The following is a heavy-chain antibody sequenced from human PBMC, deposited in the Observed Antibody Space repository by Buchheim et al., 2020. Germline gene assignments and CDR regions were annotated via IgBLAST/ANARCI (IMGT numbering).Heavy chain of an antibody. D-gene: IGHD3-10*01. CDR3: ARTRATMVRGVIIMNYYYYYGMDV. CDR1: GFTFSSYA. Sequence: QVQLVESGGGVVQPGRSLRLSCAASGFTFSSYAMHWVRQAPGKGLEWVAVISYDGSNKYYADSVKGRFTISRDNSKNTLYLQMNSLGAEDTAVYYCARTRATMVRGVIIMNYYYYYGMDVWGQGTT. V-gene: IGHV3-30-3*01. J-gene: IGHJ6*02. CDR2: ISYDGSNK.